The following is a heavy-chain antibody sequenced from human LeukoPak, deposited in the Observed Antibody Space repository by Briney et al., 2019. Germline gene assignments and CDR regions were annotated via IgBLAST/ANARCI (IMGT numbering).Heavy chain of an antibody. D-gene: IGHD4-17*01. CDR2: IWYDGSNK. CDR3: ARGMTTVTD. CDR1: GFTFSSYG. V-gene: IGHV3-33*01. J-gene: IGHJ4*02. Sequence: GGPLRLSCAASGFTFSSYGMHWVRQAPGKGLEWVAVIWYDGSNKYYADSVTGRFTISRDNSKNTLYLQMNSLRAEDTAVYYCARGMTTVTDWGQGTLVTVSS.